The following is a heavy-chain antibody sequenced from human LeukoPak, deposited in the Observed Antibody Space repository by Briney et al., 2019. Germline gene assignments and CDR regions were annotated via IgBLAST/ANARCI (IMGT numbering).Heavy chain of an antibody. CDR1: GFTFSYYA. V-gene: IGHV3-23*01. CDR3: AKGRVAIHV. CDR2: IAERGGGT. Sequence: PGGPLRLSCAASGFTFSYYAMSWVRQAPGKGLEWVSSIAERGGGTYYADYVRGRFTISRDNSKNTLYLQMNSLRVEDTAVYYCAKGRVAIHVWGHGTTVTVSS. D-gene: IGHD5-12*01. J-gene: IGHJ6*02.